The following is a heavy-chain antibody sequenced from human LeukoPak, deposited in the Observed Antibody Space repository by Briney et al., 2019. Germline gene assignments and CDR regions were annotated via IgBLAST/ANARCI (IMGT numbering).Heavy chain of an antibody. V-gene: IGHV1-46*01. J-gene: IGHJ5*02. CDR2: INPSGGST. CDR3: AREMSSGRWFDP. Sequence: ASVKVSCKASGYTFTSYYMHWVRQAPGQGLEWMGIINPSGGSTSYAQKFQGRVTMTRDMSTSTVYMELSSLRSEDTAVYYCAREMSSGRWFDPWGQGTLVTVSS. D-gene: IGHD5-12*01. CDR1: GYTFTSYY.